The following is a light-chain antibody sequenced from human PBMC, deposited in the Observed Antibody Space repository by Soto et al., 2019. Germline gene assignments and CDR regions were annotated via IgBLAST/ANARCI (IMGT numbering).Light chain of an antibody. V-gene: IGLV2-11*01. CDR2: DVN. J-gene: IGLJ1*01. CDR3: CSFAGTYIHYV. CDR1: SSDVGAYNF. Sequence: QSVLTQPRSVSGSPGQSVTISCTGTSSDVGAYNFVSWYQQHPGNAPKLMIYDVNQRPSGVPGRFSGSKSGNTASLTISGLQAEDEADYYCCSFAGTYIHYVFGTGTKVTVL.